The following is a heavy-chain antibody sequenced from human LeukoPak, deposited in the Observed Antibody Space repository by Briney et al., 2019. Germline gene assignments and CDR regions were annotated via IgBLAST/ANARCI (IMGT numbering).Heavy chain of an antibody. CDR3: ARGLRQLVRSWHY. D-gene: IGHD6-6*01. V-gene: IGHV4-34*01. CDR1: GGSFSGYY. J-gene: IGHJ4*02. CDR2: INHRGST. Sequence: SETLSLTCAVYGGSFSGYYWSWIRQPPGKGLEWIGEINHRGSTNYNPSLKSRGTISVDTSKNQFSLKLSSVTAADTAVYYCARGLRQLVRSWHYWGQGTLVTVSS.